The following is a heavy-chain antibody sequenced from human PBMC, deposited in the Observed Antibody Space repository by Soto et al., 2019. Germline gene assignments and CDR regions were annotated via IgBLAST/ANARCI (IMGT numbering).Heavy chain of an antibody. J-gene: IGHJ4*02. CDR2: INHSGSI. Sequence: SETLSLTCVVYGGSFSGYYWSWIRQPPGKGLEWIGEINHSGSINYNPSLKSRVTISVDTSKNQFFLKLSSVTAADTAVYYCAEGKYPDYWGQGTLVTVSS. CDR1: GGSFSGYY. CDR3: AEGKYPDY. V-gene: IGHV4-34*01.